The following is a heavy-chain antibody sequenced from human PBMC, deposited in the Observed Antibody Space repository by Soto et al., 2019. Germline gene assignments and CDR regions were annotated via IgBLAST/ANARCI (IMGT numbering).Heavy chain of an antibody. CDR3: AKGYGSGIRAFDI. Sequence: EVRLLESGGGLVQPGGSLRLSCAASGLTFSKYAMTWVRQAPGEGLEWVSNLSGDGGTTYYADSVKGRFTISRDNSKNTLYLQMNSLRVEDTAIYYCAKGYGSGIRAFDIWGQGTMVTVSS. D-gene: IGHD3-10*01. CDR2: LSGDGGTT. CDR1: GLTFSKYA. J-gene: IGHJ3*02. V-gene: IGHV3-23*01.